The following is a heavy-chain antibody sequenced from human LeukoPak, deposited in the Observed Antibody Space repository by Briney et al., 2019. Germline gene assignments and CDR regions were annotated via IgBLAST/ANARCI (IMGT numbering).Heavy chain of an antibody. CDR3: ARRGVVVAATPRPFDY. CDR2: ISYDGSNK. D-gene: IGHD2-15*01. J-gene: IGHJ4*02. CDR1: GFTFRDAW. Sequence: GGSLRLSCAASGFTFRDAWMTWVRQAPGKGLEWVAVISYDGSNKYYADSVKGRFTISRDNSKNTLYLQMNSLRAEDTAVYYCARRGVVVAATPRPFDYWGQGTLVTVSS. V-gene: IGHV3-30-3*01.